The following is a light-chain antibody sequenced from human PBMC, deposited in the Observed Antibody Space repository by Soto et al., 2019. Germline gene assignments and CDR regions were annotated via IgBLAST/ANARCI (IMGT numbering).Light chain of an antibody. Sequence: QSVLTQPASVSGSPGQSITISCTGTSSDVGGYNYVPWYQQHPGKAPKLMIFEVSNRPSGVSNRFSGSKSGNTASLTISGLQAADEADYYCSSYTSSSTLVVFGTGTKVTVL. V-gene: IGLV2-14*01. CDR3: SSYTSSSTLVV. CDR2: EVS. J-gene: IGLJ1*01. CDR1: SSDVGGYNY.